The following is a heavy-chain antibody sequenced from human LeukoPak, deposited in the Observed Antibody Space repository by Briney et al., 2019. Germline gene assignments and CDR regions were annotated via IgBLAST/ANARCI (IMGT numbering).Heavy chain of an antibody. CDR1: GYTFTSYG. CDR3: ARDRKGSLWFGESVDY. CDR2: ISAYNGNT. J-gene: IGHJ4*02. Sequence: ASVKVSCKASGYTFTSYGISWVRQAPGQGLEWMGWISAYNGNTNYAQKLQGRVTMTTDTSTSTAYMELRSLRSDDTAVYYCARDRKGSLWFGESVDYWGQGTLVTVSS. V-gene: IGHV1-18*01. D-gene: IGHD3-10*01.